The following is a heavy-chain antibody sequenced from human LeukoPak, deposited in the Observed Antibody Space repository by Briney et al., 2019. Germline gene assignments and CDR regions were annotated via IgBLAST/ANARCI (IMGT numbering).Heavy chain of an antibody. V-gene: IGHV3-11*06. J-gene: IGHJ4*02. CDR3: AREGIQLWWYYFDY. Sequence: GGSLRLSCVASGFTFSDYYMSWIRQAPGKGLEWVSYISSSNSYTNYADSVKGRFTISRDNAKNSLYLQMNSLRVEDTAVYYCAREGIQLWWYYFDYWGQGTLVTVSS. CDR1: GFTFSDYY. CDR2: ISSSNSYT. D-gene: IGHD5-18*01.